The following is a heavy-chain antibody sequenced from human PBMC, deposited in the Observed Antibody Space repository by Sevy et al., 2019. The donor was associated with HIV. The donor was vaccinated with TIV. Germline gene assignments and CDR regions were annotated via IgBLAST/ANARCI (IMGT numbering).Heavy chain of an antibody. CDR2: ISAYNGNT. Sequence: ASVKVSCKASGYTFTSYGISWVRQAPGQGLEWMGWISAYNGNTNYAQKLQGRVTMTTDTSTSTAYMELRSLRFDDTAVYYCARDEKEWVVVTPVYFDYWGQGTLVTVSS. D-gene: IGHD3-22*01. CDR1: GYTFTSYG. CDR3: ARDEKEWVVVTPVYFDY. J-gene: IGHJ4*02. V-gene: IGHV1-18*01.